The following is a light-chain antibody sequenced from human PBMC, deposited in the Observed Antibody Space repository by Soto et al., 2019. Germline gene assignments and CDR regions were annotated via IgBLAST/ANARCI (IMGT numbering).Light chain of an antibody. CDR1: QTITSTH. V-gene: IGKV3-20*01. CDR3: QHYGASPRT. J-gene: IGKJ1*01. CDR2: GVS. Sequence: EIVLTQSPGTLSLFPGERATLSCRASQTITSTHLAWYQQKPGQAPRLLIYGVSNRASGFPDRLSGSGSGTDFTLTISGLEPDDFAVYYCQHYGASPRTFGQGTKVEI.